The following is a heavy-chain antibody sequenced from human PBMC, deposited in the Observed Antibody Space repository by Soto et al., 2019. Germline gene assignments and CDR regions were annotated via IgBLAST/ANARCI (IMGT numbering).Heavy chain of an antibody. CDR1: GFTFSSYA. D-gene: IGHD2-21*01. Sequence: PGGSLRLSCAASGFTFSSYAMHWVRQAPGKGLEWVAVISYDGSNKYYADSVKGRFTISRDNSKNMLYLQMSSLGPDDSGVYYCVKSRGGANYDFFDWGQGTLVTVSS. V-gene: IGHV3-30*14. CDR2: ISYDGSNK. J-gene: IGHJ4*02. CDR3: VKSRGGANYDFFD.